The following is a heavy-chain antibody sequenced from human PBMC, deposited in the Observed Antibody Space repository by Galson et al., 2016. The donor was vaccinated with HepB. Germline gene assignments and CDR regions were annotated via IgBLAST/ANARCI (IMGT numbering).Heavy chain of an antibody. Sequence: SVKVSCKASDYTFTTSGISWVRQAPGQGLEWMGWISTYSGNTKYAQKFQGGLTLTTDSSTTTAYTELRSLRFDDTALYYCARDVQYRFDSWGQGTLVTVSS. CDR1: DYTFTTSG. CDR3: ARDVQYRFDS. CDR2: ISTYSGNT. J-gene: IGHJ4*02. D-gene: IGHD2/OR15-2a*01. V-gene: IGHV1-18*01.